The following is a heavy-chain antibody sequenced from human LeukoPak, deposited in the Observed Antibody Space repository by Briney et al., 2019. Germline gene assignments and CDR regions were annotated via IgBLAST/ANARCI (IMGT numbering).Heavy chain of an antibody. CDR1: GYTFTSYD. D-gene: IGHD6-19*01. J-gene: IGHJ4*02. CDR2: MNPNSGNT. V-gene: IGHV1-8*01. CDR3: TRTTKRIAVALNY. Sequence: ASVKVSCKASGYTFTSYDINWVRQATGQGLEWMGWMNPNSGNTGYAQKFQGRVTMTRNTSISTAYMELSSLRSEDTAVYYCTRTTKRIAVALNYWGQGTLVTVSS.